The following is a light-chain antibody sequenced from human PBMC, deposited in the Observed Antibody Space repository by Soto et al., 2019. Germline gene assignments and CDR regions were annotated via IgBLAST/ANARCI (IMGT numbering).Light chain of an antibody. Sequence: EIVMTQSPATLSVSPGERATLSCRASQSINSNLAWYQQKPGQPPRLIIYGPSTRATGIPARFSGSGSGTEFTFTISSLQSEDFAVYYCQQYHNWPPITFGQGTRLEIK. V-gene: IGKV3-15*01. CDR2: GPS. J-gene: IGKJ5*01. CDR1: QSINSN. CDR3: QQYHNWPPIT.